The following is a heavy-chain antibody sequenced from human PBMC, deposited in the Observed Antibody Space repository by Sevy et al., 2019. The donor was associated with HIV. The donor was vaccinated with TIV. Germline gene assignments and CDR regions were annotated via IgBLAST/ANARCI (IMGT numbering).Heavy chain of an antibody. J-gene: IGHJ4*02. CDR2: INTSGST. CDR3: ARSNWVTATNGFSKSYYFDY. D-gene: IGHD7-27*01. V-gene: IGHV4-4*07. Sequence: SETLPLTCTVSGDSFSSYFWAWIRQPAGKGLEWIGRINTSGSTNYNPSLKSRVTMSVDTSKSQFSLKVTSLTAADTAIYFCARSNWVTATNGFSKSYYFDYWGQGSLVTVSS. CDR1: GDSFSSYF.